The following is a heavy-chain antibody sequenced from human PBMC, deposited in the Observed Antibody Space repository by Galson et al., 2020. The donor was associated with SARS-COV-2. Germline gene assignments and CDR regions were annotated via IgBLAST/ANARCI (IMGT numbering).Heavy chain of an antibody. CDR2: IYHSGST. V-gene: IGHV4-30-2*01. CDR3: ARVYDYTVPGTYFDY. D-gene: IGHD4-4*01. J-gene: IGHJ4*02. Sequence: ASATLSLSCAVSGGSISSGGYSWSWIRQPPGKGLEWIGYIYHSGSTYYNPSLKSRVTISVDRSKNQFSLNLTSVTAADTAMYYCARVYDYTVPGTYFDYWGQGILVSVSS. CDR1: GGSISSGGYS.